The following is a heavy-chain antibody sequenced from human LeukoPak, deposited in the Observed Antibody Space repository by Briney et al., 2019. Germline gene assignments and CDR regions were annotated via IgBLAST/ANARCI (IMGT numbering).Heavy chain of an antibody. CDR3: ARFETRAVTDKED. V-gene: IGHV3-21*01. Sequence: GGSLRLSCAASGFTFSSYSMNWVRQAPGRGLEWASSISSDSTYIYYADSLKGRLTISRDNARNSVSLQMNSLRAEDTAVYYCARFETRAVTDKEDWGQGTLVTVSS. CDR1: GFTFSSYS. J-gene: IGHJ4*02. D-gene: IGHD6-19*01. CDR2: ISSDSTYI.